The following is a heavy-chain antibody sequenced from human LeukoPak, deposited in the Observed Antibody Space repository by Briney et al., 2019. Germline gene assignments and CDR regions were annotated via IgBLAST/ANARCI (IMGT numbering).Heavy chain of an antibody. CDR3: ARRRDYFDY. CDR2: ISSTGTNI. CDR1: GFDLSDYY. Sequence: GGSLRLSCVVSGFDLSDYYMSWIRQAPGKGLEWISYISSTGTNIYFAASVKGRFTTSRDNARGSLYLQMNSLRADDTAIYYCARRRDYFDYWGQGTLVTVSS. J-gene: IGHJ4*02. V-gene: IGHV3-11*01.